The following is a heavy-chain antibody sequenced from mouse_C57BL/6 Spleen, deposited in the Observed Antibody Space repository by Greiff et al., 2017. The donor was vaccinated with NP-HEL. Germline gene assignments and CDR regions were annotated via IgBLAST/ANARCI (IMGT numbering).Heavy chain of an antibody. CDR3: AREESYFDY. Sequence: QVQLQQPGAELVKPGASVKLSCKASGYTFTSYWMHWVKQRPGQGLEWIGIIHPNSGSTNYNEKFKSKATLTVDKSSSTAYMQLSSLTSEDAAVYYCAREESYFDYWGQGTTLTVSS. CDR1: GYTFTSYW. CDR2: IHPNSGST. D-gene: IGHD6-2*01. J-gene: IGHJ2*01. V-gene: IGHV1-64*01.